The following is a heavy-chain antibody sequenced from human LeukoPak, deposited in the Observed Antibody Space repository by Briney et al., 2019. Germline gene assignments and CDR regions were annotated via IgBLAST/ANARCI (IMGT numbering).Heavy chain of an antibody. CDR3: AKTKAVVSGFDY. V-gene: IGHV3-9*01. CDR1: GFTFDDYA. Sequence: PGGSLRLSCAASGFTFDDYAMHWVRQAPGKGLEWVSGISWNSGSIGYADSVKGRFTISRDNAKNSLYLQMNSLRAEDTALYYCAKTKAVVSGFDYWGQGTLVTVSS. CDR2: ISWNSGSI. J-gene: IGHJ4*02. D-gene: IGHD4-23*01.